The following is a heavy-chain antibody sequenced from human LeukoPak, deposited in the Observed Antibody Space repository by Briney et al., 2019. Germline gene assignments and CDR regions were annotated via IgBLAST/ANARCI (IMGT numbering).Heavy chain of an antibody. D-gene: IGHD1-26*01. CDR1: GYSISSGYY. CDR3: ARAPSRGARAFDI. J-gene: IGHJ3*02. Sequence: PSETLSLTCTVSGYSISSGYYWGWIRQPPGKGLEWIGSIYHSGSTYYNPSLKSRVTISVDTSKNQFSLKLSSVTAADTAVYYCARAPSRGARAFDIWGQGTMVTVSS. V-gene: IGHV4-38-2*02. CDR2: IYHSGST.